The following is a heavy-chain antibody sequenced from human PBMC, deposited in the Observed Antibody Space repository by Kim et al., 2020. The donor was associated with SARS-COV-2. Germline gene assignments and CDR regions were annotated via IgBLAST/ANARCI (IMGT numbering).Heavy chain of an antibody. CDR2: INPSGGST. J-gene: IGHJ4*02. CDR1: GYTFTSYY. Sequence: ASVKVSCKASGYTFTSYYMHWVRQAPGQGLEWMGIINPSGGSTSYAQKFQGRVTMTRDTSTSTVYMELSSLRSEDTAVYYCARVGRYCSGGSCFSAFGYWGQGTLVTVSS. V-gene: IGHV1-46*01. D-gene: IGHD2-15*01. CDR3: ARVGRYCSGGSCFSAFGY.